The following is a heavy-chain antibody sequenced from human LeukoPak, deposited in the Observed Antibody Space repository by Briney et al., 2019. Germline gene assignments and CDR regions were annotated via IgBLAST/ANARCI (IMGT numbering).Heavy chain of an antibody. CDR3: ARDGTVTTSVPDAFDI. V-gene: IGHV1-46*01. D-gene: IGHD4-17*01. CDR2: INPSGGST. Sequence: ASVKVSCKASGYTCTSYYMHWVRKAPGQGLEWMGIINPSGGSTSYAQEFQGRVTMTRDTSTSTVYMELSSLRSEDTAVYYCARDGTVTTSVPDAFDIWGQGTMVTVSS. J-gene: IGHJ3*02. CDR1: GYTCTSYY.